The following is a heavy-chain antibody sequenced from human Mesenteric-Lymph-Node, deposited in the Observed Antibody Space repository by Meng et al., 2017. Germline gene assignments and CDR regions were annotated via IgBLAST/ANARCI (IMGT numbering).Heavy chain of an antibody. Sequence: KVSCKGSGYSFTSYWIGWVRQMPGKGLEWMGIIYPGDPDTRYSPSFQGQVTISADKSISTAYLQWSSLKASDTAMYYCARPSGYCSGGSCSSNFYFDYWGQGTLVTVSS. D-gene: IGHD2-15*01. CDR1: GYSFTSYW. CDR2: IYPGDPDT. J-gene: IGHJ4*02. CDR3: ARPSGYCSGGSCSSNFYFDY. V-gene: IGHV5-51*01.